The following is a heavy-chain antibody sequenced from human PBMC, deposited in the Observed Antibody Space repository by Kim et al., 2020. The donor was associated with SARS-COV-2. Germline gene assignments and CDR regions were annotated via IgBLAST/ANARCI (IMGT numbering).Heavy chain of an antibody. CDR3: ARDRGYYVILTGYSDYYGMDV. Sequence: GGSLRLSCAASGFTVSSNYMSWVRQAPGKGLEWVSVIYSGGSTYYADSVKGRFTISRHNSKNTLYLQMNSLRAEDTAVYYCARDRGYYVILTGYSDYYGMDVWGQGTTVTVCS. D-gene: IGHD3-9*01. J-gene: IGHJ6*02. CDR1: GFTVSSNY. V-gene: IGHV3-53*04. CDR2: IYSGGST.